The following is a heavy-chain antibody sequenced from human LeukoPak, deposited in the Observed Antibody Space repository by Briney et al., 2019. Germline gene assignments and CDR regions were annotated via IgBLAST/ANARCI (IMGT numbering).Heavy chain of an antibody. CDR2: MNPNSGNT. D-gene: IGHD2-2*01. J-gene: IGHJ5*02. CDR1: GYTFTSYD. Sequence: ASVKVSCKASGYTFTSYDINWVRQATGQGLEWMGWMNPNSGNTGYAQKFQGRVTMTRNTSISTAYMELSSLRSEDTAVYYCARGRGVVVPAATYNWFDPWGQGTLVTVSS. V-gene: IGHV1-8*01. CDR3: ARGRGVVVPAATYNWFDP.